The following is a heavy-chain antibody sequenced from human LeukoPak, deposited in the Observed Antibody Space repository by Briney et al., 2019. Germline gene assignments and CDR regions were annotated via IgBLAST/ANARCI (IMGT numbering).Heavy chain of an antibody. D-gene: IGHD3-22*01. Sequence: AASVKVSCKASGYTFNIYGIIWVRQAPGQGLEWVGWISTYNGNTNYAPNIQDRVTMTTDTSTSTAYMELRSLRSDDTAVYYCARGSPYYYDSSGYSGFDYWGQGTLVTVSS. CDR3: ARGSPYYYDSSGYSGFDY. V-gene: IGHV1-18*01. J-gene: IGHJ4*02. CDR1: GYTFNIYG. CDR2: ISTYNGNT.